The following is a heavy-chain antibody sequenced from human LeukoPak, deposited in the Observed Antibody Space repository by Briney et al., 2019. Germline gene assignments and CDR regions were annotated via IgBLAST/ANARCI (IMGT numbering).Heavy chain of an antibody. D-gene: IGHD3-3*01. CDR3: ARDLKGNDFTYYYGMDV. CDR2: LYSGGST. CDR1: GFTISSNY. J-gene: IGHJ6*02. Sequence: GGSLRLSCAASGFTISSNYINWVRQAPGKGLEWVSVLYSGGSTYYADSVKGRFTISRDNSKSTLYLQMNSLRAEDTAVYYCARDLKGNDFTYYYGMDVWGQGTTVTVSS. V-gene: IGHV3-66*02.